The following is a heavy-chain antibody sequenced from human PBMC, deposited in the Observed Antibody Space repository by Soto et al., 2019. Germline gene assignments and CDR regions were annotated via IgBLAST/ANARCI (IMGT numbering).Heavy chain of an antibody. V-gene: IGHV3-48*02. CDR3: ARDRGSSGMFELDV. J-gene: IGHJ3*01. D-gene: IGHD6-19*01. CDR2: IRHTTSAT. Sequence: GGSLRLSCVASQFPFDVYSMHWVRQAPGKGLEWVSYIRHTTSATFYADAVKGWFTISRDNRKNSLFLQMNSLRDDDTGVYFCARDRGSSGMFELDVWGPGTLVTVSS. CDR1: QFPFDVYS.